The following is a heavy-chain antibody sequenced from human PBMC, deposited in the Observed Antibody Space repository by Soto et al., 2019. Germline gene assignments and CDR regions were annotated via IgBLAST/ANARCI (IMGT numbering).Heavy chain of an antibody. D-gene: IGHD6-13*01. V-gene: IGHV1-8*01. J-gene: IGHJ4*02. CDR1: GYTFTSYD. CDR3: ASGRSTSWFSDY. CDR2: MNPNSGNT. Sequence: QVQLVQSGAEVKKPGASVKVSCKTSGYTFTSYDINWVRQATGHGLEWMGWMNPNSGNTGYAQNLQGRVTMTRNTSISTAYLQLSGVRSDDTDVYYCASGRSTSWFSDYWGQGTLVTVSS.